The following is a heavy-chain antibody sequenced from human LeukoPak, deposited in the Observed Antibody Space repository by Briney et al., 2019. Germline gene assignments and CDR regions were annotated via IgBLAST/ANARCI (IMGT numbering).Heavy chain of an antibody. Sequence: GGTLRLSCSASGFTFSSYSMNWVRQAPGKGLEWVSYISSSTSTIYYADSVKGRFTISRDNAKNSLYLQMNSLRAEDTAFYYCARAGDSSGYSKIDYWGQGTLVTVSS. J-gene: IGHJ4*02. D-gene: IGHD3-22*01. V-gene: IGHV3-48*01. CDR1: GFTFSSYS. CDR2: ISSSTSTI. CDR3: ARAGDSSGYSKIDY.